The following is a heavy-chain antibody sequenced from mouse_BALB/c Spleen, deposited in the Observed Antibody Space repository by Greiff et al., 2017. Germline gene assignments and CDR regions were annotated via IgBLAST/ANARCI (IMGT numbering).Heavy chain of an antibody. CDR2: IWAGGCK. J-gene: IGHJ3*01. V-gene: IGHV2-9*02. D-gene: IGHD2-12*01. CDR3: ARHDLDWFGY. CDR1: GFSLTSYC. Sequence: VKLVESGPGLVAPSQSLSFTCTVSGFSLTSYCVHWVRQPPGKGLEWLGVIWAGGCKNYNSALMSRLSISKDNSKSQVFLKMNSLQTGDTAMYYCARHDLDWFGYWGQGTLVTVS.